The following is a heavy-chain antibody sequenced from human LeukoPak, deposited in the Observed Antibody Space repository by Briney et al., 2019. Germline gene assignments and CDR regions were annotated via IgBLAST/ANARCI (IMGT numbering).Heavy chain of an antibody. CDR2: INHSGST. J-gene: IGHJ5*02. CDR1: GGSFSGYY. Sequence: SETLSLTCAVYGGSFSGYYWSWIRQPPGKGLEWIGEINHSGSTNYNPSLKSRVTISVDTSKNQFSLKLSSVTAADTAVYYCARSDIAAAYLFDPWGQGTLVTVSS. V-gene: IGHV4-34*01. CDR3: ARSDIAAAYLFDP. D-gene: IGHD6-13*01.